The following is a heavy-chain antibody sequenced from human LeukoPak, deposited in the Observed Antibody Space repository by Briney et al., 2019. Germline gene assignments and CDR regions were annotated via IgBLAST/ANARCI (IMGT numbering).Heavy chain of an antibody. CDR2: INPNSGGT. Sequence: PVASVKVSCKASGYTFTGYYMHWVRQAPGQGLEWMGWINPNSGGTNYAQKFQGRVTMTRDTFISTAYMELSRLRSDDTAVYYCARGYVDTAMGLSFDYWGQGTLVTVSS. J-gene: IGHJ4*02. CDR1: GYTFTGYY. CDR3: ARGYVDTAMGLSFDY. V-gene: IGHV1-2*02. D-gene: IGHD5-18*01.